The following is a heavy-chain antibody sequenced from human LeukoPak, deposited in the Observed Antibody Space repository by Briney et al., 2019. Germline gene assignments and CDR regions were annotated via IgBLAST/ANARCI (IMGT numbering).Heavy chain of an antibody. Sequence: NPGGSLRLPCAASGFTFSSYSMNWVRQAPGKGLEWVSSISSSSSYIYYADSVKGRFTISRDNAKNSLYLQMNSLRAEDTAVYYCARDAYDSSGLDYWGQGTLVTVSS. CDR2: ISSSSSYI. CDR1: GFTFSSYS. V-gene: IGHV3-21*01. CDR3: ARDAYDSSGLDY. J-gene: IGHJ4*02. D-gene: IGHD3-22*01.